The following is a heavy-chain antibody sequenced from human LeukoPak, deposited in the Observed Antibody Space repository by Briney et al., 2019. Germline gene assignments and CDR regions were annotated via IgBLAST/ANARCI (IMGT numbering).Heavy chain of an antibody. D-gene: IGHD2-2*03. CDR2: VNREGTTT. V-gene: IGHV3-74*03. Sequence: GGSLRLSCAACGFTFNTYWMHWVRQAPGKGLVWVARVNREGTTTAYADSVKGRFIISRDNSKNTLYLQMNNLRAEDTAVYYCARDSDWILFDYWGQGTPVTVSS. CDR1: GFTFNTYW. CDR3: ARDSDWILFDY. J-gene: IGHJ4*02.